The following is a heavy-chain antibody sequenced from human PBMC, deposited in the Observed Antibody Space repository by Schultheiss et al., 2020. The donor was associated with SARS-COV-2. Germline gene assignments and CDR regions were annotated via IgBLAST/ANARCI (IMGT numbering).Heavy chain of an antibody. Sequence: GGSLRLSCAASGFTFSSYEMNWVRQAPGKGLEWVSYISSSGSTIYYADSVKGRFTISRDNAKNSLYLQMNSLRAEDTAVYYCARKGRGYSYGQGLNYWGQGTLVTVSS. J-gene: IGHJ4*02. CDR3: ARKGRGYSYGQGLNY. V-gene: IGHV3-48*03. CDR2: ISSSGSTI. CDR1: GFTFSSYE. D-gene: IGHD5-18*01.